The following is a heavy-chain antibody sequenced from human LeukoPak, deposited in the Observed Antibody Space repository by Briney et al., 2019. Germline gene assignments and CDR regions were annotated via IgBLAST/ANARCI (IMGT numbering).Heavy chain of an antibody. CDR1: GGSISSYY. CDR2: IYYSGST. Sequence: SETLSLTCTVSGGSISSYYWSWIRQPPGKGLEWIGYIYYSGSTNYNPSLKSRVTISVDTSKNQFSLKLSSVTAADTAVYYCARDPVGATFLDYWGQGTLVTVSS. J-gene: IGHJ4*02. V-gene: IGHV4-59*12. D-gene: IGHD1-26*01. CDR3: ARDPVGATFLDY.